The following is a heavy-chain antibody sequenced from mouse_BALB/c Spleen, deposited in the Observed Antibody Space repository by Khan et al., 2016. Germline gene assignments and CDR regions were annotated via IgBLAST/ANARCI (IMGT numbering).Heavy chain of an antibody. CDR1: GFTFSRYG. J-gene: IGHJ1*01. CDR2: INSGGRYT. D-gene: IGHD2-14*01. V-gene: IGHV5-6*01. Sequence: EVELVESGGDLVKPGGSLKLSCAASGFTFSRYGMSWVRQTPDKRLEWVATINSGGRYTYYQDSVKGRFTITRDNAKNTLYLQMSGLQSEDTAMYYCTRHRNSGYRYDIYWYFDAGGEGTTVTVSS. CDR3: TRHRNSGYRYDIYWYFDA.